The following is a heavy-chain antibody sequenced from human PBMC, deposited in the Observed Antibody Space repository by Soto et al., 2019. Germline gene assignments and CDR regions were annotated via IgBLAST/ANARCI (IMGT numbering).Heavy chain of an antibody. Sequence: QVQLQESGPGLVKPSQTLSLTCTVSGGSISSGGYYWSWIRQHPGKGLEWIGYIYYSGSTYYNPSLKSRVTRSVDTSKNQFSLKLSSVTAADTAVYYCARASDIVLMVYARNWYFDLWGRGTLVTVSS. J-gene: IGHJ2*01. CDR2: IYYSGST. CDR1: GGSISSGGYY. CDR3: ARASDIVLMVYARNWYFDL. D-gene: IGHD2-8*01. V-gene: IGHV4-31*03.